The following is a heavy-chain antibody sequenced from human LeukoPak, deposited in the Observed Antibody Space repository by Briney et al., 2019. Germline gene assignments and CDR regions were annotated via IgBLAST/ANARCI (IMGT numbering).Heavy chain of an antibody. D-gene: IGHD5-24*01. CDR2: IIPSGSTT. V-gene: IGHV3-23*01. J-gene: IGHJ4*02. Sequence: TWGTLRLSCAASGFAFDIHGMNWVRQAPGKGLEWVSGIIPSGSTTYYADSVKGRFTISRDNSKNTVYLQINSLRDEDTAVYYCARDRGWIQFEDWGQGTLVTVSS. CDR1: GFAFDIHG. CDR3: ARDRGWIQFED.